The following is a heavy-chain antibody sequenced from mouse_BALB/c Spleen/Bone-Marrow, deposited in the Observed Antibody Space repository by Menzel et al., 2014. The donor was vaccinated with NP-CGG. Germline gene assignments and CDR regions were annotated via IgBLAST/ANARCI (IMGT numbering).Heavy chain of an antibody. V-gene: IGHV2-3*01. Sequence: QVQLKDSGPGLVAPSQSLSITCTVSGFSLTSYGVSWVRQPPGKGLEWLGVTWGDGNTNYHSALISRLSISKDNSKSQVFLKLNRLQTDDTATYYCAIYYRSSWFAYWGQGTLVTVSA. J-gene: IGHJ3*01. D-gene: IGHD2-14*01. CDR1: GFSLTSYG. CDR3: AIYYRSSWFAY. CDR2: TWGDGNT.